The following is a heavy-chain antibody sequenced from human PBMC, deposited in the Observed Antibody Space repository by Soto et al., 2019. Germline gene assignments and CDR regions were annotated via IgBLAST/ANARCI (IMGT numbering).Heavy chain of an antibody. D-gene: IGHD3-10*01. CDR1: GASISTHS. J-gene: IGHJ4*02. CDR3: ARYYWSLRYFDL. Sequence: NPSETLSLTCSVSGASISTHSWSWIRQPAGKGLEWIGHVSNIGSGDYSPSLKSRVTMSVDTSKNQFSLKLSSVTAADTAVYYCARYYWSLRYFDLWGQGTLVTVSS. CDR2: VSNIGSG. V-gene: IGHV4-4*07.